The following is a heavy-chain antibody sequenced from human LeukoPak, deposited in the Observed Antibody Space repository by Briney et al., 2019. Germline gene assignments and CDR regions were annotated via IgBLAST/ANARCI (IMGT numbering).Heavy chain of an antibody. D-gene: IGHD6-13*01. CDR1: GGTFSSYA. V-gene: IGHV1-69*13. CDR2: IIPIFGTA. Sequence: SVKVSCKASGGTFSSYAISWVRQAPGQGLEWMGGIIPIFGTANYAQKFQGRVTITADESTSTAYMELSSLRSEDTAVYYCARGGDSSSWTDYWGQGTLVTVSS. J-gene: IGHJ4*02. CDR3: ARGGDSSSWTDY.